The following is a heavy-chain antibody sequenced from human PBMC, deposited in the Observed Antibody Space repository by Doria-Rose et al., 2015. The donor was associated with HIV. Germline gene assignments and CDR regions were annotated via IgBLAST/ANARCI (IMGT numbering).Heavy chain of an antibody. Sequence: QVTLKESGPVLVKPTETLTLTCTVSGASLSSPGMGVSWIRQPPGKALEWLANIFSDDERSYKTSLKSRPTISRGTSKSQVVLTMTDMDPVDTATYYCARIKSSRWYHKYYFDFWGQGTLVIVSA. CDR1: GASLSSPGMG. CDR2: IFSDDER. CDR3: ARIKSSRWYHKYYFDF. V-gene: IGHV2-26*01. J-gene: IGHJ4*02. D-gene: IGHD6-13*01.